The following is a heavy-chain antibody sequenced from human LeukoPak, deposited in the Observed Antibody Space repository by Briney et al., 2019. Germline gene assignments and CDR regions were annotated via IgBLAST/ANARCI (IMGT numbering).Heavy chain of an antibody. Sequence: GGSLRLSCAASGFTFSSYEMNWVRQAPGKGLEWVSYISSSGSTIYYADSVKGRFTISRDNAKNSLYLQMNSLRAEDTAVYYCARVLNYYGSGYMDVWGKGTTVTIS. CDR3: ARVLNYYGSGYMDV. D-gene: IGHD3-10*01. CDR1: GFTFSSYE. CDR2: ISSSGSTI. V-gene: IGHV3-48*03. J-gene: IGHJ6*03.